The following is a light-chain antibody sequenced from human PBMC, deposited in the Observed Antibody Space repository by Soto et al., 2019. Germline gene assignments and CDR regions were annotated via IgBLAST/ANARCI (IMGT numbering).Light chain of an antibody. CDR3: QQYNSYSEA. CDR2: KAS. CDR1: QTISSW. J-gene: IGKJ1*01. Sequence: IQRTQCPSTLYGSVGDTVTITCRASQTISSWLAWYQQKPGKAPKLLIYKASTLKSGVPSRFSGSGSGTEFTLTISSLQPDDFATYYCQQYNSYSEAFGQGTKVDIK. V-gene: IGKV1-5*03.